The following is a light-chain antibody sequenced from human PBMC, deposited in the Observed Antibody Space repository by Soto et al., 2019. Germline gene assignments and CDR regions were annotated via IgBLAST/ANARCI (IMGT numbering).Light chain of an antibody. CDR3: QQYYSTPLT. Sequence: DIVMTQSPDSLAVSLGERATINCKSSQSVLYSSNNKNYLAWYQQKPGQPPNLLIYWASTRKSGVPDRFSGRGSGTDFTLTISSLQAEDVAVYYCQQYYSTPLTFGQGTKLEIK. CDR1: QSVLYSSNNKNY. J-gene: IGKJ2*01. CDR2: WAS. V-gene: IGKV4-1*01.